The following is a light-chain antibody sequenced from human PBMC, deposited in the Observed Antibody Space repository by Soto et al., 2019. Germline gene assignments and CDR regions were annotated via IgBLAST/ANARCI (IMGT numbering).Light chain of an antibody. Sequence: EIVLTQSPGTPSLSPGERGTLSCRASQSISTYLAWYQQKPGQAPRLLIYDASKRATGIPARFSGSGSGTDFTLTISSLEPEDFAVYYCQQHSNWPLTFGGGTKVDI. CDR3: QQHSNWPLT. CDR1: QSISTY. J-gene: IGKJ4*01. CDR2: DAS. V-gene: IGKV3-11*01.